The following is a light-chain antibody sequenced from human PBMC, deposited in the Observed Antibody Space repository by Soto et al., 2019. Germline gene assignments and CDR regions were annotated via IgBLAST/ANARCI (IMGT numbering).Light chain of an antibody. CDR2: AAS. CDR1: QSVSSN. V-gene: IGKV3-15*01. CDR3: QQYNNWPPWT. Sequence: EIVMTQSPATLSVSPGERATLSCRASQSVSSNLAWYQQKPGQAPRLLIYAASTRATGIPARFSGSGSGTEFTLPISSLQSEDFALYYCQQYNNWPPWTFGQGTKVEIK. J-gene: IGKJ1*01.